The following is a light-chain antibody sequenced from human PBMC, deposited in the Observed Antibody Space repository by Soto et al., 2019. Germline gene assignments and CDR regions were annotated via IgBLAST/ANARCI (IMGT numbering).Light chain of an antibody. V-gene: IGKV1-5*03. CDR2: KAS. Sequence: DIQMTQSPSSVSASVGDRVTIACRASQGVSTWLAWYQQKPGQAPRLLIYKASSLESGVPSRFSGSGSGTEFTLTISSLQPDDFATYYCQQYNSYSWTFGQGTKVDI. CDR3: QQYNSYSWT. J-gene: IGKJ1*01. CDR1: QGVSTW.